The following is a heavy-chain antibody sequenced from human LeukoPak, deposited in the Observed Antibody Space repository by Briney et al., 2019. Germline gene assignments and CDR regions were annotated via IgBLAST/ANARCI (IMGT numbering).Heavy chain of an antibody. CDR2: INQNGGEK. CDR1: GFTFSNYW. CDR3: TRALDY. Sequence: GGSLRLSCATSGFTFSNYWMDWVRQAPGKGLEWVANINQNGGEKYYADSVKGRFTISRDNAKNSLYLQMNSLRVEDTAVYYCTRALDYWGQGTLVTVSS. V-gene: IGHV3-7*04. J-gene: IGHJ4*02.